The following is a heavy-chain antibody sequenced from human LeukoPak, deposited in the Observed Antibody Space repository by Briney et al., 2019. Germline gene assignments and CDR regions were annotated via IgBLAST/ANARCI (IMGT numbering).Heavy chain of an antibody. D-gene: IGHD3-22*01. V-gene: IGHV3-48*01. J-gene: IGHJ4*02. CDR3: AGTRSSGYLTLDY. CDR2: ITTSGGAK. Sequence: GGSLRLSCAASGFIFSNYGMNWVRQAPGKGLEWISYITTSGGAKNYADSVKGRFTISRDNAENSLYLQMSSLRAEDTAVYYCAGTRSSGYLTLDYWGQGTLVTVSS. CDR1: GFIFSNYG.